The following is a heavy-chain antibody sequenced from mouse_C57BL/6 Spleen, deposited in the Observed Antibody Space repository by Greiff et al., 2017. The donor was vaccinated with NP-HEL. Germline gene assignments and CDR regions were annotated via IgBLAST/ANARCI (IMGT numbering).Heavy chain of an antibody. CDR1: CFNIKDDY. D-gene: IGHD3-2*02. Sequence: EVQLQQSGAELVRPGASVKLSCTASCFNIKDDYMHWVKQRPEQGLEWIGWIDPENGDTEYASKFQGKATITADTSSNTAYLQLSSLTSEDTAVYYCTQTAQGSWFAYWGQGTLVTVSA. CDR2: IDPENGDT. J-gene: IGHJ3*01. CDR3: TQTAQGSWFAY. V-gene: IGHV14-4*01.